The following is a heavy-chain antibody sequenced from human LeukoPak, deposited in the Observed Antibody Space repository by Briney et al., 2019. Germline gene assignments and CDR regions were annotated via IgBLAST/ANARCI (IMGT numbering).Heavy chain of an antibody. CDR1: GYTFTSYY. V-gene: IGHV1-46*01. D-gene: IGHD4-17*01. Sequence: ASVEVSCKTSGYTFTSYYIHWVRQAPGQGLEWMGIINPSGGSTSYAQKFQGRVTMTRDTSTSTVYMYLSSLRSEDMAVYYCARDSLYGVVDYWGQGTLVTVSS. CDR2: INPSGGST. CDR3: ARDSLYGVVDY. J-gene: IGHJ4*02.